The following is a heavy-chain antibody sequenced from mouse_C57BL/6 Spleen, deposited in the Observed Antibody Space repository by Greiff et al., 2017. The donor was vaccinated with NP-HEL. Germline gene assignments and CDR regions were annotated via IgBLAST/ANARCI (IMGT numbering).Heavy chain of an antibody. Sequence: QVQLQQPGAELVRPGTSVKLSCKASGYTFTSYWMHWVKQRPGQGLEWIGVIDPSDSYTNYNQKFKGKATLTVDTSSSTAYMQLSSLTSEDSAVYYCARGIYERSYWDFDVWGTGTTVTVSS. CDR2: IDPSDSYT. CDR1: GYTFTSYW. D-gene: IGHD1-1*01. V-gene: IGHV1-59*01. CDR3: ARGIYERSYWDFDV. J-gene: IGHJ1*03.